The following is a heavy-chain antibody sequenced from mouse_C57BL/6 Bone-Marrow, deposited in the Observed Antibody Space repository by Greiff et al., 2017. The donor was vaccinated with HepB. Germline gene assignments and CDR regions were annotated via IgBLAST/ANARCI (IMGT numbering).Heavy chain of an antibody. J-gene: IGHJ2*01. CDR1: GFNIKDDY. Sequence: EVQLQQSGAELVRPGASVKLSCTASGFNIKDDYMHWVKQRPEQGLEWIGWIDPENGDTEYASKFQGKATITADTSSNTAYLQLSSLTSEDTAVYYCTTKGPYYFDYWGQGTTLTVSS. CDR3: TTKGPYYFDY. CDR2: IDPENGDT. V-gene: IGHV14-4*01.